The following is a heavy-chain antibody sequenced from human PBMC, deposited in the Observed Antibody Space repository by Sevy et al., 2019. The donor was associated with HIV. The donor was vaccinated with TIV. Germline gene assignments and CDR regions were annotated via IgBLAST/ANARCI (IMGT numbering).Heavy chain of an antibody. CDR3: GREMISMVPGVPDAFDI. V-gene: IGHV3-33*01. J-gene: IGHJ3*02. D-gene: IGHD3-10*01. CDR1: GFTFSSYG. CDR2: IWYDGSNK. Sequence: GGSLRLSCAASGFTFSSYGMHWVRQAPGKGLEWVAVIWYDGSNKYYADSVKGRFTTSRDNAKNTLYLQMNSLRAEDTAVYYCGREMISMVPGVPDAFDIWGQGTMVTVS.